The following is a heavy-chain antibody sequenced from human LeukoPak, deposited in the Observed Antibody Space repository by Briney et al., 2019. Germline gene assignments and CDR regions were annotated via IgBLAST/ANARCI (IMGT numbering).Heavy chain of an antibody. J-gene: IGHJ2*01. V-gene: IGHV3-74*01. CDR1: GFTFSNYW. CDR2: INSDGSST. Sequence: GGSLRLSCAVSGFTFSNYWMYWVRQAPGKRLVWVARINSDGSSTTYADSVEGRFTISRYNTKSMLHLQMHSLRVDDSAVYICTRNTTTADWYFYLCGRGTHVTVSS. D-gene: IGHD1-1*01. CDR3: TRNTTTADWYFYL.